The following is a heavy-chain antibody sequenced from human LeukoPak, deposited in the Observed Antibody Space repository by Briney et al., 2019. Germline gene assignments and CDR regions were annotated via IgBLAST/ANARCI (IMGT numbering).Heavy chain of an antibody. CDR2: IIPIFGTA. V-gene: IGHV1-69*06. D-gene: IGHD6-13*01. J-gene: IGHJ4*02. CDR3: AKHTAGKDFDY. CDR1: GGTFSSYA. Sequence: SVKVSCKASGGTFSSYAISWVRQAPGQGLEWMGGIIPIFGTANYAQKFQGRVTITADKSTSTAYMGLRSLRSDDTAVYYCAKHTAGKDFDYWGQGTLVTVSS.